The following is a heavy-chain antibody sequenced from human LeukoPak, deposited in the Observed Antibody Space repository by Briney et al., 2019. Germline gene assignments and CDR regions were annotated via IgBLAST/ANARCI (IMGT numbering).Heavy chain of an antibody. V-gene: IGHV4-4*07. J-gene: IGHJ4*02. CDR3: ARVGADGSGFLFDY. CDR1: GGSISSYY. CDR2: IYTSGST. Sequence: PSETLPLTCTVSGGSISSYYWSWIRQPAGKGLEWIGRIYTSGSTNYNPSLKSRVTMSVDTSKNQFSLKLSSVTAADTAVYYCARVGADGSGFLFDYWGQGTLVTVSS. D-gene: IGHD3-10*01.